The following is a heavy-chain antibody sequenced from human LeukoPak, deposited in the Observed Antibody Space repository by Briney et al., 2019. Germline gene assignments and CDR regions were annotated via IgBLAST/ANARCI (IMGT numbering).Heavy chain of an antibody. D-gene: IGHD6-19*01. J-gene: IGHJ4*02. CDR2: ISYDGSNK. V-gene: IGHV3-30-3*01. CDR3: AHTVAGID. Sequence: GGSLRLSCAASGFTFSSYAMHWVRQAPGKGLEWVAVISYDGSNKYYADSVKGRFTISRDNSKNTLYLRMNSLRAEDTAVYYCAHTVAGIDWGQGTLVTVSS. CDR1: GFTFSSYA.